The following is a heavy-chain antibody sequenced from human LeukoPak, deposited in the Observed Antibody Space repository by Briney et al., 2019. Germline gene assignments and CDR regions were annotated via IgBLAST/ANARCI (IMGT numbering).Heavy chain of an antibody. Sequence: PGGSLRLSCAASGFTFSSYAMSWVRQAPGKGLEWVSAISGSGGSTYYADSVKGRFTISRNNSKNTLYLQMNSLRAEDTAVYYCAPTPVSSSFYFDYWGQGTLVTVSS. V-gene: IGHV3-23*01. CDR2: ISGSGGST. J-gene: IGHJ4*02. D-gene: IGHD2-15*01. CDR3: APTPVSSSFYFDY. CDR1: GFTFSSYA.